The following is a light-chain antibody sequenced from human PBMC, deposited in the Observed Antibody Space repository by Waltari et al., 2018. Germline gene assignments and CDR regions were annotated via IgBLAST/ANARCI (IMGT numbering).Light chain of an antibody. V-gene: IGLV1-44*01. Sequence: QSVLTQPPSASGTPGQRVSISCSGSSSNIASNIVTWYQQVPGTAPKLLIYSNNERPSGVPDRFSGSKSGTSASLAISGLQSEDEADYYCAAWDDSLNGYVFGTATKVTVL. CDR1: SSNIASNI. CDR2: SNN. J-gene: IGLJ1*01. CDR3: AAWDDSLNGYV.